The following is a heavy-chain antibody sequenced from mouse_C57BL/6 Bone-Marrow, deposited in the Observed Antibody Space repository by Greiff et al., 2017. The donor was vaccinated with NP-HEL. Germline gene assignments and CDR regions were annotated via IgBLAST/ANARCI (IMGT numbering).Heavy chain of an antibody. CDR3: ARYYYGIYFDY. D-gene: IGHD2-1*01. J-gene: IGHJ2*01. Sequence: VMLVESGAELVRPGTSVKVSCKASGYAFTNYLIEWVKQRPGQGLEWIGVINPGSGGTNYNEKFKGKATLTADKSSSTAYMQLSSLTSEDSAVYFCARYYYGIYFDYWGQGTTLTVSS. CDR2: INPGSGGT. V-gene: IGHV1-54*01. CDR1: GYAFTNYL.